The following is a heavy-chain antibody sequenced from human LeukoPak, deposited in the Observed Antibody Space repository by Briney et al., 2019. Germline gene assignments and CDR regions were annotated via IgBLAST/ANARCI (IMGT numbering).Heavy chain of an antibody. CDR1: GFTFSSYW. CDR2: IYYSGST. Sequence: GSLRLSCAASGFTFSSYWMHWVRQAPGKGLEWIGSIYYSGSTYYNPSLKSRVTISVDTSQNQFSLKLISVTAADTAVYYCARQGGPCSSTSCYGWELLYFDYWGQGTLVTVSS. D-gene: IGHD2-2*01. J-gene: IGHJ4*02. V-gene: IGHV4-39*01. CDR3: ARQGGPCSSTSCYGWELLYFDY.